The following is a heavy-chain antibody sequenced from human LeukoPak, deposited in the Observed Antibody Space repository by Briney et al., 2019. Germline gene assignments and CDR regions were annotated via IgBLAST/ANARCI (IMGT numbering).Heavy chain of an antibody. D-gene: IGHD1-1*01. J-gene: IGHJ4*02. CDR3: AKGTGDAGYYLDN. CDR2: ISYDGSNK. V-gene: IGHV3-30*18. Sequence: PGGSLRLSCAASGFTFSSYGMHWVRQAPGKGLEWVAVISYDGSNKYYADSVKGRFTISRDNSKNTLYLQMSGLRVEDTAVYHCAKGTGDAGYYLDNWGQGTLVTVSS. CDR1: GFTFSSYG.